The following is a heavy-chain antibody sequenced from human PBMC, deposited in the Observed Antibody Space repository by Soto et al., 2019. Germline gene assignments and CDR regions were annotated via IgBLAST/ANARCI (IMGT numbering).Heavy chain of an antibody. CDR1: GFTFSSYG. J-gene: IGHJ4*02. CDR2: IWYDGSNK. D-gene: IGHD3-3*01. Sequence: PWGSLRLSCAASGFTFSSYGMHWVRQAPGKGLEWVAVIWYDGSNKYYADSVKGRFTISRDNSKNTLYLQMNSLRAEDTAVYYCARARSSYYDFWSGYTFAYWGQGTLVPVSS. V-gene: IGHV3-33*01. CDR3: ARARSSYYDFWSGYTFAY.